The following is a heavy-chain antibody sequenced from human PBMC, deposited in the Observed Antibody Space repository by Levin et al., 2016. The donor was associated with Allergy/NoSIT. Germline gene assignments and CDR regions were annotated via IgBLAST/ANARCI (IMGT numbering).Heavy chain of an antibody. V-gene: IGHV1-46*01. CDR3: AKTRGTSGYVMDY. D-gene: IGHD3-22*01. J-gene: IGHJ4*02. CDR2: INPVDGIT. CDR1: GYTFIKSY. Sequence: ASVKVSCKASGYTFIKSYIHWVRHVPGRGLEWVGIINPVDGITEYAQKLQGRVTMTRDTSTSTVYMELSSLRSDDTAVYYCAKTRGTSGYVMDYWGQGTLVTVSS.